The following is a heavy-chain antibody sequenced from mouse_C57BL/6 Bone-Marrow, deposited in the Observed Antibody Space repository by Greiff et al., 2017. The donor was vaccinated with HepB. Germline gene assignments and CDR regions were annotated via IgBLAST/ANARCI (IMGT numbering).Heavy chain of an antibody. V-gene: IGHV1-15*01. Sequence: VQLVESGAELVRPGASVTLSCKASGYTFTDYEMHWVKQTPVHGLEWIGAIDPETGGTAYNQKFKGKAILTADKSSSTAYMELRSLTSEDSAVYYCTLFLYAMDYWGQGTSVTVSS. J-gene: IGHJ4*01. CDR1: GYTFTDYE. CDR3: TLFLYAMDY. CDR2: IDPETGGT.